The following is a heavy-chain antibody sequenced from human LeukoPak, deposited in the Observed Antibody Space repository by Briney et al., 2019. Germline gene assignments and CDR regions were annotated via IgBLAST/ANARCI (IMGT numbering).Heavy chain of an antibody. Sequence: PSETLSLTCTVSGVSISSSSYYWGWIRQPPGKGLEWIGSIYYSGSTYYNPSLKSQVTISVDTPKNQFSLKLSSVTAADTAVYYCASSGRYYPHAFDIWGQGTMVTVSS. CDR1: GVSISSSSYY. V-gene: IGHV4-39*01. D-gene: IGHD3-10*01. J-gene: IGHJ3*02. CDR2: IYYSGST. CDR3: ASSGRYYPHAFDI.